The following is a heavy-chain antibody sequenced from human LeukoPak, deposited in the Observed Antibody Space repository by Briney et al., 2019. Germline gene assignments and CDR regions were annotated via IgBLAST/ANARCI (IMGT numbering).Heavy chain of an antibody. Sequence: GGSLRLSCAAAGFTLSTYDMHWVRQVTGKGLEWVSVIGTAGDTYYAGSVQGRFTISGESAKNSLYLQMNSLRAGDTAVYYCARGTGTYFDYWGQGTLVIVSS. J-gene: IGHJ4*02. CDR3: ARGTGTYFDY. CDR1: GFTLSTYD. CDR2: IGTAGDT. D-gene: IGHD3/OR15-3a*01. V-gene: IGHV3-13*01.